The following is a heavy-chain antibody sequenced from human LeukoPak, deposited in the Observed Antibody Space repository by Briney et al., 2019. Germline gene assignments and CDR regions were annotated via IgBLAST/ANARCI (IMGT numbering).Heavy chain of an antibody. CDR2: IYSGGST. J-gene: IGHJ5*02. CDR3: SRPTGYGKTGQNWFDP. Sequence: GGSLRLSCAASGFTVSSNYMSWVRQAPGKGLEWVSVIYSGGSTYYADSVKGRFTISRDNSKNTLYLQMNSLRAEDTAVYYCSRPTGYGKTGQNWFDPWGQGTLVTVSS. CDR1: GFTVSSNY. D-gene: IGHD1-14*01. V-gene: IGHV3-53*01.